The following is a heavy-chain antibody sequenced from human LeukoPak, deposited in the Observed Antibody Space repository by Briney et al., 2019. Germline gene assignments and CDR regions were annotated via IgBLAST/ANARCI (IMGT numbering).Heavy chain of an antibody. CDR3: ARFAAGGSYYYYMDV. CDR1: GFTFSTHT. D-gene: IGHD6-25*01. J-gene: IGHJ6*03. Sequence: GGSLRLSCAASGFTFSTHTMNWVRQPPGKGLEWVSNIATSNSTIYYADSVKGRFTISRDNAKNSLYLQMNSLRADDTAVYYCARFAAGGSYYYYMDVWGKGTTVIVSS. CDR2: IATSNSTI. V-gene: IGHV3-48*01.